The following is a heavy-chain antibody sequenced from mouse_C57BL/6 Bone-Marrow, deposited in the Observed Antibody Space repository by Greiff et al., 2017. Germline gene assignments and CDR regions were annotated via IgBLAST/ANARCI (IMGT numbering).Heavy chain of an antibody. J-gene: IGHJ2*01. D-gene: IGHD1-1*01. V-gene: IGHV14-4*01. CDR3: TFYGSSPDY. CDR1: GFNIKDDY. Sequence: EVQLQQSGAELVRPGASVKLSCTASGFNIKDDYIHWVKHRPEQGLEWIGLIDPDNVYTEYASKFQCKATITADTSSNTAYLQLSSLTSEDTAVYYCTFYGSSPDYWGQGTTLTVSS. CDR2: IDPDNVYT.